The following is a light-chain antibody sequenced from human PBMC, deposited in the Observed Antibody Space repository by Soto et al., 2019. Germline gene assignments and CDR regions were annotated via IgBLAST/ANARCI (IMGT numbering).Light chain of an antibody. CDR1: QGISSY. V-gene: IGKV1-9*01. CDR3: QQLNTYPIT. CDR2: AAS. Sequence: DIQLTQSPSFLSASVGDRVTITCWASQGISSYLAWYQQKPGKAPKLLIYAASTVQSGVPSRFSGSGSGTEFTLTISSLQPEDFATYYCQQLNTYPITFGQGTRLEI. J-gene: IGKJ5*01.